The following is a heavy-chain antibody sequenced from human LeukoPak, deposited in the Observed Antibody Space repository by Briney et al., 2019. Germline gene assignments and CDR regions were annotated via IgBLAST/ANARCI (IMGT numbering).Heavy chain of an antibody. V-gene: IGHV3-74*01. D-gene: IGHD2-15*01. J-gene: IGHJ3*02. CDR3: ARDPPPLGYCSGGSCYSDAFDI. Sequence: PGGSLRLSCAASGFTFSSYWMHWVRQAPGKGLVWVSRINRDGSSTSYADSVKGRFTISRDNAKNTLYLQMNSLRAEDTAVYYCARDPPPLGYCSGGSCYSDAFDIWGQGTMVTVSS. CDR1: GFTFSSYW. CDR2: INRDGSST.